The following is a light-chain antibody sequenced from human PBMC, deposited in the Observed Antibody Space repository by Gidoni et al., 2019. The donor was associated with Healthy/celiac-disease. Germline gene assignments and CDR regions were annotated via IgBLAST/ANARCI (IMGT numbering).Light chain of an antibody. CDR3: QQRSNWPPLT. J-gene: IGKJ4*01. CDR1: QSVSSY. Sequence: ELVFNQSPATLSLSPGERATLSCRASQSVSSYLAWYQQKPGQAPRLLIYDAANRATGIPARFSGSGSGTDFTLTISSLEPEDFAVYYCQQRSNWPPLTFGGGTKVEIK. V-gene: IGKV3-11*01. CDR2: DAA.